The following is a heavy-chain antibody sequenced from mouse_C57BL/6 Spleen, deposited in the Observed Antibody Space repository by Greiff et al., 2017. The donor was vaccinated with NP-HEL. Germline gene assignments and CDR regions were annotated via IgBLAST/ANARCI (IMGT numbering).Heavy chain of an antibody. CDR1: GYTFTSYW. D-gene: IGHD3-2*02. V-gene: IGHV1-50*01. CDR2: IDPSDSYT. CDR3: ARSESSGYYFDY. Sequence: VQLQQPGAELVKPGASVKLSCKASGYTFTSYWMQWVKQRPGQGLEWIGEIDPSDSYTNYNQKFKGKATLTVDTSSSTAYMQLSSLTSEDSAVYYCARSESSGYYFDYWGQGTTLTVSS. J-gene: IGHJ2*01.